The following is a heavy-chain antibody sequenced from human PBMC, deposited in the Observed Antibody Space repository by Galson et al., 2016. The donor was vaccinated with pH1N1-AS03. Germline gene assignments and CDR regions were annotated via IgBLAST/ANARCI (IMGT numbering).Heavy chain of an antibody. V-gene: IGHV3-7*03. D-gene: IGHD3-16*01. CDR2: IKQDGSET. CDR1: GLEFSYFW. J-gene: IGHJ4*02. Sequence: SLRLSCAASGLEFSYFWMTWVRQAPGKGPEWVANIKQDGSETHYVDSVKGRFTISSDNAKNSLYLQMNSLRVEDTAMYYCVRGEMIGDDSWGQGTLVTVSS. CDR3: VRGEMIGDDS.